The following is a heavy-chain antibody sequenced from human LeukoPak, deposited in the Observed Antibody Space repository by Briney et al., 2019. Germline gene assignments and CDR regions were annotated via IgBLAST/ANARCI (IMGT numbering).Heavy chain of an antibody. Sequence: GGSLRLSCAASGFTVSSNYMSWVRQAPGKGLEWVSVIYSGGSTYYADSVKGRFTISRDNSKNTLYLQMNSLRAEDTAVYYCARGYGDYYYYMDVWGKGTTVTVSS. CDR3: ARGYGDYYYYMDV. J-gene: IGHJ6*03. CDR1: GFTVSSNY. V-gene: IGHV3-53*01. D-gene: IGHD4-17*01. CDR2: IYSGGST.